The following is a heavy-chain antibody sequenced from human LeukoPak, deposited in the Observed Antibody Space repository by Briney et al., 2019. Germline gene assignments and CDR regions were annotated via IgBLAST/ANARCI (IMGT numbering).Heavy chain of an antibody. CDR2: IWYDGSNK. D-gene: IGHD2-15*01. Sequence: PGGSLRLSCAGSGFTFRSYWMSWVRQAPGKGLEWVAVIWYDGSNKYCADSVKGRFTISRDNSKNTLYLQMNSLRAEDTAVYYCARDLRKGSYFDYWGQGTLVTVSS. CDR3: ARDLRKGSYFDY. J-gene: IGHJ4*02. V-gene: IGHV3-33*08. CDR1: GFTFRSYW.